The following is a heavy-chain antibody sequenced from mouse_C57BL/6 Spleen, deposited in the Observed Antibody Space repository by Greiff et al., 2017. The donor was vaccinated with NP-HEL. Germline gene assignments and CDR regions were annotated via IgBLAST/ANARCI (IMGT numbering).Heavy chain of an antibody. J-gene: IGHJ4*01. CDR1: GFSLTSYG. D-gene: IGHD2-3*01. V-gene: IGHV2-2*01. CDR3: ARGGYDGYNYYAMDY. CDR2: IWSGGST. Sequence: VKLMESGPGLVQPSQSLSITCTVSGFSLTSYGVHWVRQSPGKGLEWLGVIWSGGSTDYNAAFISRLSISKDNSKSQVFFKMNSLQADDTAIYYCARGGYDGYNYYAMDYWGQGTSVTVSS.